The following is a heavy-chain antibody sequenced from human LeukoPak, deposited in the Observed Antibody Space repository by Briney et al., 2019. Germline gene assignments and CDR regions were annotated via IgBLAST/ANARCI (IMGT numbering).Heavy chain of an antibody. D-gene: IGHD5-18*01. V-gene: IGHV3-23*01. Sequence: GGSLRLSCAASGFSFSRYAMSWVRQAPGKGLEWVSVVFGDGGDTYYTESVKGRFTISRDNSKNTVYLQMNYLRAEDTAVYYCGGYSYGYELSWGQGTLVTVSS. CDR2: VFGDGGDT. CDR1: GFSFSRYA. J-gene: IGHJ5*02. CDR3: GGYSYGYELS.